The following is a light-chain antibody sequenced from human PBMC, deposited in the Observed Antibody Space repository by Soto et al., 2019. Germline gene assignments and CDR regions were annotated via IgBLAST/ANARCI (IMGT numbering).Light chain of an antibody. J-gene: IGLJ2*01. Sequence: QSALTQPASVSGSPGQSITISCTGTSSDVGGYKYVSWYQHHPGKAPKLMIYEVSNRPSGVSNRFSGSKSGNTASLTISGLQAEDEADYYCLSYTSTNPRVFGGGTKLTVL. CDR1: SSDVGGYKY. CDR2: EVS. V-gene: IGLV2-14*01. CDR3: LSYTSTNPRV.